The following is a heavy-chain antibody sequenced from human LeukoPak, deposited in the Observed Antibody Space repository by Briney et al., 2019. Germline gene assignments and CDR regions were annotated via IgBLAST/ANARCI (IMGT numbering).Heavy chain of an antibody. CDR2: IIPILGIA. CDR1: GGTFSSYA. V-gene: IGHV1-69*04. CDR3: ARDEDIVVVVAAIHTLFDY. D-gene: IGHD2-15*01. Sequence: SVKVSCKASGGTFSSYAISWVRQAPGQGLEWMGRIIPILGIANYAQKFQGRVTITADKSTSTAYMELRSLRSDDTAVYYCARDEDIVVVVAAIHTLFDYWGQGTLVTVSS. J-gene: IGHJ4*02.